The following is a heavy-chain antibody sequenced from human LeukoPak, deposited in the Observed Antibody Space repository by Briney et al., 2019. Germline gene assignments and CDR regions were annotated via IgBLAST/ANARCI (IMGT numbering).Heavy chain of an antibody. J-gene: IGHJ5*02. CDR1: GFTFSSYP. D-gene: IGHD3-10*01. CDR3: ARVQITMVRGVMVPYDWFDP. Sequence: QTGGSLRLSCAASGFTFSSYPMTWVRQAPGKGLEWVSYISSSSSTIYYADSVKGRFTISRDNAKNSLYLQMNSLRAEDTAVYYCARVQITMVRGVMVPYDWFDPWGQGTLVTVSS. V-gene: IGHV3-48*04. CDR2: ISSSSSTI.